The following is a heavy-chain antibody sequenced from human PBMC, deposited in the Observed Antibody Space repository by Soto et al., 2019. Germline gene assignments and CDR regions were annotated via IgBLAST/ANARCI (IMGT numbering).Heavy chain of an antibody. Sequence: GGSLRLSCVASGFSLWNYPMNWGRHTPLKGLEWISYSSPRGDTIYYADSVEGRFTISRDNARNSLSLHMSSLRDEDSALYYCAKGPHTNVGWPYYFESWGQGVPVTVSS. CDR3: AKGPHTNVGWPYYFES. CDR1: GFSLWNYP. D-gene: IGHD6-19*01. V-gene: IGHV3-48*02. CDR2: SSPRGDTI. J-gene: IGHJ4*02.